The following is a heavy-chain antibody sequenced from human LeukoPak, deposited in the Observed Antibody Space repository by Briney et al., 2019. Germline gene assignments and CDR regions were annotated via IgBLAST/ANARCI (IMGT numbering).Heavy chain of an antibody. V-gene: IGHV3-11*01. D-gene: IGHD1-7*01. CDR1: GFTFTDYY. CDR2: ISGSGTTI. Sequence: GGSLRLSCAASGFTFTDYYMGWIRQTPGKGLEWLSYISGSGTTIFYADSVKGRFTISRDNAKNSVDLQMNSLRAEDTAVYYCGRDFGLVGTKRSFDLWGQGTMVTVSS. CDR3: GRDFGLVGTKRSFDL. J-gene: IGHJ3*01.